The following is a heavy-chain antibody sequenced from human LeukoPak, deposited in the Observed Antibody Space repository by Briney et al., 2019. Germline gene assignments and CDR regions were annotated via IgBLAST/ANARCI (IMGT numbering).Heavy chain of an antibody. CDR3: TTDTGYDFWYYFDY. D-gene: IGHD3-3*01. CDR2: IKSKSDGGTT. CDR1: GFTFSNAW. Sequence: PGGSLRLSCAASGFTFSNAWMSWVRQVPGKGLEWVGRIKSKSDGGTTDYAAPVKGRFTISRDDSKNTLYLQMNSLKTEDTAVYYCTTDTGYDFWYYFDYWGQGTLVTVSS. V-gene: IGHV3-15*01. J-gene: IGHJ4*02.